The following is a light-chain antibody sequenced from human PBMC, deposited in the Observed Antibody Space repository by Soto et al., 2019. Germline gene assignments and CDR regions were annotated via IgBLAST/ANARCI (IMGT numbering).Light chain of an antibody. J-gene: IGKJ5*01. Sequence: EIVMTQSPATLSVSPGERATLSSRASQSVSRNLAWHQQKPGQPPRILMYDASTRATGIPARFSGSGSGTEFTLTISSLQSEDFAVYYCQQYHNWPITFGQGTRLEI. CDR3: QQYHNWPIT. CDR1: QSVSRN. V-gene: IGKV3-15*01. CDR2: DAS.